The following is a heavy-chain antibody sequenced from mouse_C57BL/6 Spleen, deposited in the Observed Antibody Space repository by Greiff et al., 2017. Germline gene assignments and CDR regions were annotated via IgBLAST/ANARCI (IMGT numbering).Heavy chain of an antibody. Sequence: EVKVVESGGGLVKPGGSLKLSCAASGFTFSSYTMSWVRQTPEKRLEWVATISGGGGNTYYPDSVKGRFTISRDNAKNTLYLQMSSLRSEDTALYYCARGGSSWYFDVWGTGTTVTVSS. J-gene: IGHJ1*03. CDR1: GFTFSSYT. CDR3: ARGGSSWYFDV. CDR2: ISGGGGNT. D-gene: IGHD1-1*01. V-gene: IGHV5-9*01.